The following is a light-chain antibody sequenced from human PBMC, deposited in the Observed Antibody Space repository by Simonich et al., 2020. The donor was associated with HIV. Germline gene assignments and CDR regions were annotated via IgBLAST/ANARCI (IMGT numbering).Light chain of an antibody. CDR3: QQYYSTSYT. Sequence: DIVMTQSPDSLAVSLGESATIHCKSSQSVLYSSNNKNYLAWFQQKPGQPPKRLIYWASTRESGVPDRFSGSGSGTDFTLTISSLQAEDVAVYYCQQYYSTSYTFGQWTKLEIK. J-gene: IGKJ2*01. CDR1: QSVLYSSNNKNY. CDR2: WAS. V-gene: IGKV4-1*01.